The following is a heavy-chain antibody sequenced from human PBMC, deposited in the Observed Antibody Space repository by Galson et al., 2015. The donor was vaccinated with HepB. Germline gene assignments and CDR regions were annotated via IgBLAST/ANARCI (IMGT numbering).Heavy chain of an antibody. V-gene: IGHV4-39*01. CDR1: GGSISGSSYF. CDR3: ATSRTYGTDV. J-gene: IGHJ6*02. Sequence: SETLSLTCTVSGGSISGSSYFWGWIRQPPGTGLEWFGNIYHRGSTYYSPTLKSRATVSVDTSTNQFSLKMSSVTAADTAVYYCATSRTYGTDVWGQGTTVIVSS. CDR2: IYHRGST.